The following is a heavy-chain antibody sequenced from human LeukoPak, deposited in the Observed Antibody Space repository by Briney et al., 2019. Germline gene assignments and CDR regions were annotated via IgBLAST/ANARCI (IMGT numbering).Heavy chain of an antibody. CDR2: IYPGDSDT. CDR3: AIYSDTYYFDH. Sequence: GESLKISCKGSGFNFGNYWIGWVRQMPGKGLEWMGIIYPGDSDTRYSPSFQGQVTIAADKSISTAYLQWSSLKASDTAMYYCAIYSDTYYFDHWGQGTLVTVSS. J-gene: IGHJ4*02. CDR1: GFNFGNYW. D-gene: IGHD1-26*01. V-gene: IGHV5-51*01.